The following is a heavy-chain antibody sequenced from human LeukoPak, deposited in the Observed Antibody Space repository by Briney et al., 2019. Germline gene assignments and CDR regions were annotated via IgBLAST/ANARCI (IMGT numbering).Heavy chain of an antibody. V-gene: IGHV3-43D*03. J-gene: IGHJ4*02. CDR2: ISWDGGST. Sequence: PGGSLRLSCAASGFTFDDYAMHWVRQAPGKGLEWVSLISWDGGSTYYADSVKGRFTISRDNSKNSLYLQMNSLRAEDTALYYCAKDHAGYCSGGSCYSFDYWGQGTLVTASS. CDR3: AKDHAGYCSGGSCYSFDY. CDR1: GFTFDDYA. D-gene: IGHD2-15*01.